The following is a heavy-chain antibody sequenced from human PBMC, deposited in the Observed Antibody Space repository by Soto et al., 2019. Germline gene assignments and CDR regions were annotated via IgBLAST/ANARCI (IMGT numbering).Heavy chain of an antibody. CDR1: PITVYNFAA. D-gene: IGHD2-2*01. Sequence: EMQLLESGGGLGQPGGSLRLSCVASPITVYNFAAMSWVRQTPERGLEWVSTISGRGDHRYYAVSVKGRFTISRDNSKNRLYLQMDGLRVDDTAVYYCAKDRALENQTPYGMDVWGQGTTVTV. CDR3: AKDRALENQTPYGMDV. J-gene: IGHJ6*02. V-gene: IGHV3-23*01. CDR2: ISGRGDHR.